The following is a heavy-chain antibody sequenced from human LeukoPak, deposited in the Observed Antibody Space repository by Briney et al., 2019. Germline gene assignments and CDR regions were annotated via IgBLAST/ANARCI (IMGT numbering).Heavy chain of an antibody. Sequence: GGSLRLSCAASGFTFNTYTMDWVRQAPGKGLEWVASISSSSIYINYADSMKGRFTISRDNSKNTLYLQMNSLRAEDTAVYYCARRAGAYSHPYDYWGQGTLVTVSS. D-gene: IGHD4/OR15-4a*01. J-gene: IGHJ4*02. V-gene: IGHV3-21*04. CDR1: GFTFNTYT. CDR2: ISSSSIYI. CDR3: ARRAGAYSHPYDY.